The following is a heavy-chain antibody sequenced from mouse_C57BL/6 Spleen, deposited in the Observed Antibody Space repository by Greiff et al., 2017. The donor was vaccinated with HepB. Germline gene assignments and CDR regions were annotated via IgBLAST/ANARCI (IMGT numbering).Heavy chain of an antibody. Sequence: VQLQESGPELVKPGASVKISCKASGYAFSSSWMNWVKQRPGKGLEWIGRIYPGDGDTNYNGKFKGKATLTADKSSSTAYMQLSSLTSEDSAVYFCARTNWAFDYWGQGTTLTVSS. D-gene: IGHD4-1*01. CDR1: GYAFSSSW. J-gene: IGHJ2*01. V-gene: IGHV1-82*01. CDR3: ARTNWAFDY. CDR2: IYPGDGDT.